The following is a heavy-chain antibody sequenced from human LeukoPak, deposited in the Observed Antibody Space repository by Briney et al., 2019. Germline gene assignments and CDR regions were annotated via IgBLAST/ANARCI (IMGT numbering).Heavy chain of an antibody. J-gene: IGHJ6*02. CDR3: YGDYLGYNYYYGMDV. V-gene: IGHV1-2*02. D-gene: IGHD4-17*01. CDR1: GYTFTGYY. Sequence: GASVKVSCKASGYTFTGYYMHWVRQAPGQGLEWMGWINPNSGGTNYAQKFQGRVTMTRDTSISTAYMELSRLRSDDTAVYCCYGDYLGYNYYYGMDVWGQGTTVTVSS. CDR2: INPNSGGT.